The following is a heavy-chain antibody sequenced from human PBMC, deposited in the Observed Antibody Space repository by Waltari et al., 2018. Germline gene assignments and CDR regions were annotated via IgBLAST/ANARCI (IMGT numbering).Heavy chain of an antibody. CDR3: ARDLGVMISGYDPDFDY. CDR1: GYTFHVYY. V-gene: IGHV1-2*06. J-gene: IGHJ4*02. Sequence: QVQLVQSGAEVKKPGASLNVSFTASGYTFHVYYLHSMRQAPRQGLEWMGRINPNSGGTNDAQKFQGRVTMTRDTSISTAYMELSRLRSDDTAVYYCARDLGVMISGYDPDFDYWGQGTLVTVSS. D-gene: IGHD5-12*01. CDR2: INPNSGGT.